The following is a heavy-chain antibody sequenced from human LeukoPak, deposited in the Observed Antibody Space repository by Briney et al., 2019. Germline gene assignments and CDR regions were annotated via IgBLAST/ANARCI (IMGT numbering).Heavy chain of an antibody. D-gene: IGHD3-22*01. CDR2: IHNNGDS. CDR3: GRWGYFDSGNYFVVDY. CDR1: GGSISSYY. Sequence: NPSETLSLTCTVSGGSISSYYWNWIRQAPGKALEWIGHIHNNGDSAYNFSLKSRVTISMDTSKNQFSLKLSSVTAADTAVYYCGRWGYFDSGNYFVVDYWGQGTVVTVSS. J-gene: IGHJ4*02. V-gene: IGHV4-59*01.